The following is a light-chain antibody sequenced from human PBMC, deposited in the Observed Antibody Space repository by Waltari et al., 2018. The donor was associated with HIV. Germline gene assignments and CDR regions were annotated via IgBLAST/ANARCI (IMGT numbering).Light chain of an antibody. CDR3: QQYYSTPLT. J-gene: IGKJ4*01. Sequence: DIVMTQSPDSLSVSLGERAAINCTSSLSVLYSSNNKNYLALYHQKPGQPPKLLFYWASTRASGVPDRFSGSGSGADFTLTISSLQAEDVAVYYCQQYYSTPLTFGGGTKVEIK. V-gene: IGKV4-1*01. CDR1: LSVLYSSNNKNY. CDR2: WAS.